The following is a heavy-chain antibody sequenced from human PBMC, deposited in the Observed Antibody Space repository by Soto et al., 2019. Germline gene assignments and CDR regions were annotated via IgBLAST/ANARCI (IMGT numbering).Heavy chain of an antibody. CDR2: ISYDGTTS. CDR3: ARESGYSGSWPHHH. Sequence: QVQLVESGGGVVQPGRSLRLSCAASGFTFSSYAMYWVRQAPGKGLEWGAYISYDGTTSHYADSVKGRFTISRDSSKNTLYLQMNSLRPDDTSVYYCARESGYSGSWPHHHWGQGTLVTVSS. V-gene: IGHV3-30-3*01. CDR1: GFTFSSYA. J-gene: IGHJ4*02. D-gene: IGHD6-13*01.